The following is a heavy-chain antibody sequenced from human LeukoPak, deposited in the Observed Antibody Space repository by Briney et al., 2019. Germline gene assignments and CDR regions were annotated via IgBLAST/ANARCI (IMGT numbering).Heavy chain of an antibody. J-gene: IGHJ3*02. CDR1: GFTFSSYG. V-gene: IGHV3-30*18. CDR3: ANLPVPGDAFDI. D-gene: IGHD1-14*01. CDR2: ISYDGSNK. Sequence: GGSLRLSCAAPGFTFSSYGMHWVRQAPGKGLEWVAVISYDGSNKYYADSVKGRFTISRDNSKNTLYLQMNSLRAEDTAVYYCANLPVPGDAFDIWGQGTMVTVSS.